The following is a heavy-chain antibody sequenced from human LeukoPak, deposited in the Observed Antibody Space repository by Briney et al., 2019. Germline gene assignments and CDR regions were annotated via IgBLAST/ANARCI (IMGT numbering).Heavy chain of an antibody. V-gene: IGHV4-4*02. CDR3: ARGQWSGELNYYYYMDV. D-gene: IGHD3-10*01. CDR2: IYHSGST. J-gene: IGHJ6*03. Sequence: SETLSLTCAVSGGSISSSNWWSWVRQPPGKGLEWIGEIYHSGSTNYNPSLKSRVTISVDKSKNQFSLKLSSVTAADTAVYYCARGQWSGELNYYYYMDVWGKGTTVTVSS. CDR1: GGSISSSNW.